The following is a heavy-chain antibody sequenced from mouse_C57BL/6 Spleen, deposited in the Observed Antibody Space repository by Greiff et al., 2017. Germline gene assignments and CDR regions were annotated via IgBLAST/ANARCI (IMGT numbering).Heavy chain of an antibody. D-gene: IGHD1-1*01. Sequence: QVQLQQSGPELVKPGASVKLSCKASGYTFTSYDINWVKQRPGQGLEWIGWIYPRDGSTTYNEKFKGKATLTVDTSSSTAYMELHSLTSEDSAVYFCARYGEYYGSSYEYFDVWGTGTTVTVSS. J-gene: IGHJ1*03. CDR3: ARYGEYYGSSYEYFDV. CDR1: GYTFTSYD. V-gene: IGHV1-85*01. CDR2: IYPRDGST.